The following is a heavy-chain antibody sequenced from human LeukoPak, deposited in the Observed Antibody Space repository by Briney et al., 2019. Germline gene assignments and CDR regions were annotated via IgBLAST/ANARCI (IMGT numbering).Heavy chain of an antibody. J-gene: IGHJ4*02. Sequence: GGSLRLSCAASGFTVSNNYMTWVRQAPGKGLEWGSLIYSGGSTYYADSVKGRFTISRDNSKNTLYLQMNSLRAEDTAVYYCARAIFRAHDYWGQGTLVTVSS. CDR3: ARAIFRAHDY. D-gene: IGHD3-10*01. CDR2: IYSGGST. V-gene: IGHV3-66*01. CDR1: GFTVSNNY.